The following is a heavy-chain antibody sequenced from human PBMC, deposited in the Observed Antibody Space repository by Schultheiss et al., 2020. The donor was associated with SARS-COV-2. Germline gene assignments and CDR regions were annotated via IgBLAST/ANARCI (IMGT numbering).Heavy chain of an antibody. V-gene: IGHV3-48*04. Sequence: GGSLRLSCAASGFTFSSYSMNWVRQAPGKGLEWVSSISSSSSTIYYADSVKGRFTISRDNAKNSLYLQMNSLRAEDTAVYYCARVQQKLGYCSSTSCYGDYYYMDVWGKGTTVTVSS. CDR3: ARVQQKLGYCSSTSCYGDYYYMDV. D-gene: IGHD2-2*01. J-gene: IGHJ6*03. CDR2: ISSSSSTI. CDR1: GFTFSSYS.